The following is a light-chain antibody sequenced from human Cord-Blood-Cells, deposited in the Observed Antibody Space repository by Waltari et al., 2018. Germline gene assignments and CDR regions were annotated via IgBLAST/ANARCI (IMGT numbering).Light chain of an antibody. Sequence: SYVLTQPPSVSVAPGKTARITCGVNNIGSKSVHWYQQTPGQAPVLVIYYDSDRPSGIPERFSGSNSGNTATLTISRVEAGDEADYYCQVWDSSSDHPEFGGGTKLTVL. J-gene: IGLJ3*02. V-gene: IGLV3-21*04. CDR3: QVWDSSSDHPE. CDR1: NIGSKS. CDR2: YDS.